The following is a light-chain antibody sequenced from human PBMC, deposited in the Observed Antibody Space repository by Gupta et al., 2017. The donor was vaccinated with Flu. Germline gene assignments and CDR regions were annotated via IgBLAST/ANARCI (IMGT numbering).Light chain of an antibody. Sequence: EIVLTQSPATLSLSPGERATLSCRASQSVSSYLAWYQQKPGQAPRLLIYDASNRDTGIPARFSGSGCGKDLSLTISSREQEDFAGYYCQQPSNWPSFTFGRGTXVEIK. V-gene: IGKV3-11*01. CDR2: DAS. J-gene: IGKJ4*01. CDR3: QQPSNWPSFT. CDR1: QSVSSY.